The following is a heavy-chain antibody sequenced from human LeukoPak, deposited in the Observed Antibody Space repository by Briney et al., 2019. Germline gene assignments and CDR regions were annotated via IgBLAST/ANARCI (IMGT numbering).Heavy chain of an antibody. J-gene: IGHJ4*02. D-gene: IGHD1-20*01. CDR2: ISYDGSNK. Sequence: PGGSLRLSCAASGFTFSSYAMHWVRQAPGKGLEWVAVISYDGSNKYYADSVKGRFTISRDNAKNSLYLQMNSLGAEDTAVYFCARRRYNWNAIDYWGQGTLVTVSS. CDR1: GFTFSSYA. CDR3: ARRRYNWNAIDY. V-gene: IGHV3-30-3*01.